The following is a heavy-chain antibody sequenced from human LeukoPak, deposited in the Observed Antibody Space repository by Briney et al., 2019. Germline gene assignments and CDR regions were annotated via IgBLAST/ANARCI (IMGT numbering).Heavy chain of an antibody. V-gene: IGHV3-30*18. CDR1: GFTFSSYG. CDR3: AKSTDSYSGSYLDY. J-gene: IGHJ4*02. CDR2: ISYDGTNN. Sequence: GGSLRLSCAASGFTFSSYGMQWVRQAPGKGLEWVAVISYDGTNNYYADSVKGRFTISRDNSKNTLYLQMNSLRAEDAAVYYCAKSTDSYSGSYLDYWGQGTLVTVSS. D-gene: IGHD1-26*01.